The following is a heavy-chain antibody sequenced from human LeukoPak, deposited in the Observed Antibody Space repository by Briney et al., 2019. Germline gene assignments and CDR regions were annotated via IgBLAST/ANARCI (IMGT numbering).Heavy chain of an antibody. CDR2: ISASGGKT. V-gene: IGHV3-23*01. D-gene: IGHD6-6*01. CDR3: AKEWWSSSSPLYFGS. CDR1: GFTFDNYV. J-gene: IGHJ4*02. Sequence: PGGSLRLSCAAPGFTFDNYVMNWVRQAPGKGLEWVSGISASGGKTYYADSVKGRFTISRDNSKNTLYLQMNSLTAEDTALYYCAKEWWSSSSPLYFGSWGQGTLVIVSS.